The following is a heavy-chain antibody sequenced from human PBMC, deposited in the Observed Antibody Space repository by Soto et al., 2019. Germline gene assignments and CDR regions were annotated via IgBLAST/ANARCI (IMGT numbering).Heavy chain of an antibody. V-gene: IGHV4-30-4*01. D-gene: IGHD4-17*01. CDR1: GGSISSANYY. J-gene: IGHJ4*02. Sequence: PSETLSLTXAVSGGSISSANYYWNWVRQPPGKGLEWIGYIYNSGSTNYNPSLKSRVTISLDTSKNQFSLKLTSVTAADTAVYYCAREVRDTVTTFDYWGQGTLVTVSS. CDR2: IYNSGST. CDR3: AREVRDTVTTFDY.